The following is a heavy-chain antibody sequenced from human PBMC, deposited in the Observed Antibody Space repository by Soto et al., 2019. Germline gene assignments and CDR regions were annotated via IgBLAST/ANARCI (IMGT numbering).Heavy chain of an antibody. Sequence: SETLSLSCAVYGGSFSPYFWSWIRQPPGKGLEWIGEINHSGSTNYNPSLTRRATLSVDTSKNQVSLRLSSVTAADTAVYYCARGKGGGYCGYLPMGYYYGMDVWGQRTTVTVSS. D-gene: IGHD5-12*01. CDR2: INHSGST. J-gene: IGHJ6*02. V-gene: IGHV4-34*01. CDR3: ARGKGGGYCGYLPMGYYYGMDV. CDR1: GGSFSPYF.